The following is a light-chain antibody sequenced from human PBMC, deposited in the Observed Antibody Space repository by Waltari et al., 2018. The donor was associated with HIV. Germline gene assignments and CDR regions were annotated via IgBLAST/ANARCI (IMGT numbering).Light chain of an antibody. Sequence: SYVLPQPPSVSVAPGQTARITCGGENIGSKSVHWYQQMPGQAPVLVVYDGRDRPSGIPERISGSNSGNTATLTISRVEAGDEADYYCQVWISPNDQLNWVFGGGTKLTVL. V-gene: IGLV3-21*02. J-gene: IGLJ3*02. CDR3: QVWISPNDQLNWV. CDR2: DGR. CDR1: NIGSKS.